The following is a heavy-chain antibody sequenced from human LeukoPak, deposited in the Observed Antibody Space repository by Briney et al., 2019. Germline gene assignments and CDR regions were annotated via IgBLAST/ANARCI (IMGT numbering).Heavy chain of an antibody. CDR1: GFTFSSYD. J-gene: IGHJ3*02. CDR2: IGTAGDT. Sequence: SGGSLRLSCAASGFTFSSYDMHWVRQATGKGLEWVSAIGTAGDTYYPGSVKGRFTISRENAKNSLYLQMNSLRAGDTAVYYCARGGGIHDSSAPAPAFDIWGQGTMVTVSS. D-gene: IGHD3-22*01. CDR3: ARGGGIHDSSAPAPAFDI. V-gene: IGHV3-13*01.